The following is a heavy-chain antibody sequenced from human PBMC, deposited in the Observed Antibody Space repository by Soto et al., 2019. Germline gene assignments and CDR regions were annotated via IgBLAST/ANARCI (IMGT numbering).Heavy chain of an antibody. CDR3: AVYGYGVSAAAY. D-gene: IGHD4-17*01. CDR2: INQDGSER. Sequence: VQLQESGPGLVKPSETLSLTCTVSGGSVSSGSYYWSWIRQPPGKGLEWVANINQDGSERYYVDSVRGRFTISRDNVENSLYLQLNSLRPEDTAVYYCAVYGYGVSAAAYWGQGTLVTVSS. J-gene: IGHJ4*02. CDR1: GGSVSSGSYY. V-gene: IGHV3-7*03.